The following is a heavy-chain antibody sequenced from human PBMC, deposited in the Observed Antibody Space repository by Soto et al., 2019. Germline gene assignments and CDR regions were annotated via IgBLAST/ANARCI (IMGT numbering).Heavy chain of an antibody. Sequence: SETLSLTCTVSGGSISSCDYYWSWIRQHPGKGLEWIGYIYYSGSTYYNPSLKSRVTISVDTSKNQFSLKLSSVTAADTAVYYCARVFSDSSSFFDPWGQGTLVTVPQ. CDR1: GGSISSCDYY. V-gene: IGHV4-31*03. CDR3: ARVFSDSSSFFDP. D-gene: IGHD6-13*01. J-gene: IGHJ5*02. CDR2: IYYSGST.